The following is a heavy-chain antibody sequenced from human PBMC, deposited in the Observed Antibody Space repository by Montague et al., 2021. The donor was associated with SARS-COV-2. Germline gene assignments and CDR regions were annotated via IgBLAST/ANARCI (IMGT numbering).Heavy chain of an antibody. CDR3: AKRYCSGGSCYSGFDP. J-gene: IGHJ5*02. D-gene: IGHD2-15*01. V-gene: IGHV3-23*01. CDR2: ISGSGGST. CDR1: GFTFSSYA. Sequence: SLRLSSAASGFTFSSYAMSWVRQAPGKGLEWVSAISGSGGSTYYADSVKGRFTISRDNSKNTLYLQMNSLRAEDTAVYYCAKRYCSGGSCYSGFDPWGQGTLVTVSS.